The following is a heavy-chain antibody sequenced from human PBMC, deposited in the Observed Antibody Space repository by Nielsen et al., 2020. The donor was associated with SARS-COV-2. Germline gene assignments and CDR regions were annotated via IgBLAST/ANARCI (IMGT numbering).Heavy chain of an antibody. J-gene: IGHJ4*02. V-gene: IGHV3-30*04. D-gene: IGHD1-26*01. CDR2: ISYDGTDH. CDR1: GFTFSSHA. CDR3: AREWELGYIDY. Sequence: GESLKISCATSGFTFSSHALHWVRQAPGKGLQWLAIISYDGTDHYADSVKGRFTISRDNSKNTLYLQMNSLRAEDTAVYYCAREWELGYIDYWGQGTLVTVSS.